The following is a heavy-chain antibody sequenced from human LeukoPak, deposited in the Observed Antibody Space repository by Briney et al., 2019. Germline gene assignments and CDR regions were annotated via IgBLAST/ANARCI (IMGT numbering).Heavy chain of an antibody. CDR3: AREGYGDSGSLQDSYYGMDV. V-gene: IGHV3-21*01. CDR1: GFTFSSYS. Sequence: GGSLRLSCAASGFTFSSYSMNWVRQAPGKGLEWVSSISSSSSYIYYADSVKGRFTISRDNAKNSLYLQMNSLRAEDTAVYYCAREGYGDSGSLQDSYYGMDVWGKGTTVTVSS. J-gene: IGHJ6*04. CDR2: ISSSSSYI. D-gene: IGHD4-17*01.